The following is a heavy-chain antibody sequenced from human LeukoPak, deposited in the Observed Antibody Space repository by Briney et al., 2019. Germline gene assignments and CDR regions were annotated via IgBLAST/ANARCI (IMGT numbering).Heavy chain of an antibody. D-gene: IGHD5-18*01. Sequence: GGSLRLSCAASGFTFSSYEMNWVRQAPGKGLEWVSYISSSGSTIYYADSVKGRFTISRDNSKNTLYLQMSSLRVEDTAVYYCVCPESGYSYGYGYWGQGTLVTVSS. J-gene: IGHJ4*02. CDR3: VCPESGYSYGYGY. CDR2: ISSSGSTI. V-gene: IGHV3-48*03. CDR1: GFTFSSYE.